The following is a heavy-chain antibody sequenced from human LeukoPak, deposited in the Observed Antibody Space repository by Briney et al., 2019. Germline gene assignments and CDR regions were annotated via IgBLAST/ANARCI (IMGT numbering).Heavy chain of an antibody. J-gene: IGHJ4*02. D-gene: IGHD3-10*01. Sequence: ASVKVSCMASGYTFTGYYMHWVRQAPGQGLEWMGRINPNSGGTNYAQKFQGRVTMTMDTSISTAYMELSRLRTDDTAVYYCARDMVRGVIIPDYWGQGTLVTVSS. CDR2: INPNSGGT. V-gene: IGHV1-2*06. CDR3: ARDMVRGVIIPDY. CDR1: GYTFTGYY.